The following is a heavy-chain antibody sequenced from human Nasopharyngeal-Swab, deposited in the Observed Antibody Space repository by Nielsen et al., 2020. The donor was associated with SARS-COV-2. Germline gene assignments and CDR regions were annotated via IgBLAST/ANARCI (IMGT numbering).Heavy chain of an antibody. V-gene: IGHV3-30-3*01. CDR3: TREGFSSGRAPAFQQ. CDR1: RFTLTTSV. Sequence: SCAVSRFTLTTSVLHWVRQAPGKGLEWVAGISFDDISSYYADSVKGRFTISRDISRNTLSLQMNSLGPEDTAVYYCTREGFSSGRAPAFQQWGQGTLVTVSS. J-gene: IGHJ4*02. CDR2: ISFDDISS. D-gene: IGHD3-10*01.